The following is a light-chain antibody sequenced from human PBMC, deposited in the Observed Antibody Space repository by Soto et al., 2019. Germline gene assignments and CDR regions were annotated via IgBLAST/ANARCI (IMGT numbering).Light chain of an antibody. V-gene: IGKV3-15*01. CDR3: QQYNNWPTVT. J-gene: IGKJ1*01. CDR1: QSVSSN. Sequence: EIVMTQSPATLSVSPGERATLSCRASQSVSSNLAWYQQKPGQAPRLLIYGASTRATGMPARFSGSGSGTEFTLTISSLQSEDFAVYYCQQYNNWPTVTFGQGTKVDIK. CDR2: GAS.